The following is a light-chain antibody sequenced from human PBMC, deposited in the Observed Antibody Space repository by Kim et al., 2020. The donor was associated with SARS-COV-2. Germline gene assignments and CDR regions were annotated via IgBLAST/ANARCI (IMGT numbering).Light chain of an antibody. CDR3: SALDSSLSAPP. J-gene: IGLJ3*02. Sequence: RQTATLTCTGNSNIVCKQGAAWLQQHQGNPPKLLSYRNNNRPSGISERFSASRSGNTASLTITGLQPEDEADYYCSALDSSLSAPPFGGGTQLTVL. V-gene: IGLV10-54*02. CDR1: SNIVCKQG. CDR2: RNN.